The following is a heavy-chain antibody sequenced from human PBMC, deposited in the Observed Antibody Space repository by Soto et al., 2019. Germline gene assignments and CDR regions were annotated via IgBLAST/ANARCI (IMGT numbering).Heavy chain of an antibody. D-gene: IGHD3-10*01. J-gene: IGHJ4*02. CDR3: ARDPASKDYYGSGSYPAWFDY. Sequence: EVQLVESGGGLVKPGGSLRLSCAASGFTFSSYSMNWVRQAPGKGLEWVSSISSSSSYIYYADSVKGRFTISRDNAKKSLYMKMNSLRAEDTAVYYCARDPASKDYYGSGSYPAWFDYWGQGTLVTVSS. CDR1: GFTFSSYS. CDR2: ISSSSSYI. V-gene: IGHV3-21*01.